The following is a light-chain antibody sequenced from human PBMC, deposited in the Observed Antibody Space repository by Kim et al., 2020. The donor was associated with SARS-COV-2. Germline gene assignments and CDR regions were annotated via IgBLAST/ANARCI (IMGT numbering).Light chain of an antibody. CDR2: GAS. CDR1: QSVSSSY. Sequence: EIVLTQSPGTLSLSPGERATLSCRASQSVSSSYLAWYQQKPGQAPRLLIYGASSRATGIPDRFSGSGSGTDFTLTISRLEPEDFAVYYCQQYGRSRWTFGQGPKVDIK. V-gene: IGKV3-20*01. CDR3: QQYGRSRWT. J-gene: IGKJ1*01.